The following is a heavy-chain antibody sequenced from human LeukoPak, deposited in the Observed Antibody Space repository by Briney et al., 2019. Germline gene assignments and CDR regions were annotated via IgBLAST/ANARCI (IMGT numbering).Heavy chain of an antibody. J-gene: IGHJ4*02. D-gene: IGHD3-9*01. V-gene: IGHV3-7*01. CDR3: ARGRWLSDY. CDR2: IKQDGSEK. CDR1: GFTFSTYS. Sequence: GGSLRLSCTASGFTFSTYSMNWVRQAPGKGLEWVANIKQDGSEKYYVDSVKGRFTISRDNAKNSLYLQMNSLRAEDTAVYYCARGRWLSDYWGQGTLVTVSS.